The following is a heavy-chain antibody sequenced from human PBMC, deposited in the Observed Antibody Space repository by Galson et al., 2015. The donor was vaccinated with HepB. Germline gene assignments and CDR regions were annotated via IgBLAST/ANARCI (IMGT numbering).Heavy chain of an antibody. CDR3: ARTPYYGSGSYYNVWFDP. J-gene: IGHJ5*02. CDR2: IDTNTGNP. Sequence: SVKVSCKASGYIFSNFAMNWVRQAPGQGLEWMGWIDTNTGNPSYAQGFTGRFVFSLDTSVSTAYLRISSLKAEDTAVYYCARTPYYGSGSYYNVWFDPWGQGTLVIVSS. D-gene: IGHD3-10*01. CDR1: GYIFSNFA. V-gene: IGHV7-4-1*02.